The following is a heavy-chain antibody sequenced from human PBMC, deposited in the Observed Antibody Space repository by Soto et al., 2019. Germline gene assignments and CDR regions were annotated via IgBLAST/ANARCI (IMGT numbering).Heavy chain of an antibody. CDR2: INAGNGNT. V-gene: IGHV1-3*01. J-gene: IGHJ4*02. CDR1: GYTFTSYA. Sequence: ASVKVSCKASGYTFTSYAMHWVRQAPGQRLEWMGWINAGNGNTEYSQKFQGRVTITRDTSASTAYMELSSLRSEDTAVYYCARGRVAAAGGYWGQGTLVTVSS. CDR3: ARGRVAAAGGY. D-gene: IGHD6-13*01.